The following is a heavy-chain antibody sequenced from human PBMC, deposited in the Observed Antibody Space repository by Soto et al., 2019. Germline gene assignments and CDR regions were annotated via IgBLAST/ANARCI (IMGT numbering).Heavy chain of an antibody. D-gene: IGHD7-27*01. CDR1: GYTFTSYD. V-gene: IGHV1-8*01. CDR2: MNPNSGNT. Sequence: QVQLVQSGAEVKKPGASVKVSCKASGYTFTSYDFNWVRQAPGQGLEWMGWMNPNSGNTAYAQKFQGRVTRTRDTSIGTAYMELSSLRSEDTAVYYCARVPTGDGSDYWGQGTLVTVSS. CDR3: ARVPTGDGSDY. J-gene: IGHJ4*02.